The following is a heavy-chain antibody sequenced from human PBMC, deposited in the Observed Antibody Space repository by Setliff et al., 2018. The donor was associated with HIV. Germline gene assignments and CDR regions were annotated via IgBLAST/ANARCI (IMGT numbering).Heavy chain of an antibody. V-gene: IGHV4-39*01. CDR3: ARTSYNFWGGPDS. CDR1: GGSIGISSYY. J-gene: IGHJ4*02. Sequence: SETLSLTCTVSGGSIGISSYYWGWIRQPPGKGLEWIGSNNHSGNTYHSPSLKTRVTMSVDTSKKQFSLRLSSGTAADTAMYYCARTSYNFWGGPDSWGQGTLVTVSS. D-gene: IGHD3-3*01. CDR2: NNHSGNT.